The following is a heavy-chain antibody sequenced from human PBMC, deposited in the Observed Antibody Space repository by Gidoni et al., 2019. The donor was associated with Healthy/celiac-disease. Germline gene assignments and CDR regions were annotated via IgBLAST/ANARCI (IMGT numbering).Heavy chain of an antibody. J-gene: IGHJ6*02. CDR3: AGDRGGIVPRYYYYGMDV. Sequence: QVQLVQSGAEVKKPGSSVKVSCKASGCTFCSYAFSWVRQAPGQGLEWMGGIIPIFGTANYAQKFQGRVTITADESTSTAYMELSSLRSEDTAVYCCAGDRGGIVPRYYYYGMDVWGQGTTVTVSS. CDR1: GCTFCSYA. D-gene: IGHD3-16*01. V-gene: IGHV1-69*01. CDR2: IIPIFGTA.